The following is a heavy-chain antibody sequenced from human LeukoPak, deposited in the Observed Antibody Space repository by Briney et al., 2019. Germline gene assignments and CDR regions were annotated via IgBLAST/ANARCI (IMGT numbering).Heavy chain of an antibody. V-gene: IGHV3-30*18. Sequence: GGSLRLSCAASGFTFSSYGMHWVRQAPGKGLEWVAVISYDGSNKYYADSVKGRFTISRDNSKNTLYLQMNSLRAEDTAVYYCAKDSGSSGWDHGYWGQGTLVTVSS. CDR3: AKDSGSSGWDHGY. J-gene: IGHJ4*02. CDR1: GFTFSSYG. D-gene: IGHD6-19*01. CDR2: ISYDGSNK.